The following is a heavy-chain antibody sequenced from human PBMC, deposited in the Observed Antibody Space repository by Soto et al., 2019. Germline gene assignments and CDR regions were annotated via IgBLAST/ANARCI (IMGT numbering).Heavy chain of an antibody. V-gene: IGHV5-51*03. CDR2: IYPGDSDT. Sequence: EVYLAQSGAEVKKPGESLKISCKGSGYNFNRYWIGWVRQMSGKGLEWMGVIYPGDSDTRYSPSLQGQVTISADKSSSAAYLQWSSLQASDTATYYCARSLVNGTYEAFDIWGQGTMVTVSS. J-gene: IGHJ3*02. D-gene: IGHD6-13*01. CDR3: ARSLVNGTYEAFDI. CDR1: GYNFNRYW.